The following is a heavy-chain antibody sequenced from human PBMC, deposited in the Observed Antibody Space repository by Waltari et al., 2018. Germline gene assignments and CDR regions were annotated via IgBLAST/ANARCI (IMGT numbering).Heavy chain of an antibody. Sequence: EVQLVESGGGLVQSGRSLRLSCAASGFTFDKYAMHWVRQAPGKGREWVSGSSWNRGSIGYADSVKGRFTISRDNAKNSLNLQMNSLRAEDTAFYYCAKDMGIVATMVDSWGQGTLVTVSS. J-gene: IGHJ4*02. D-gene: IGHD5-12*01. V-gene: IGHV3-9*01. CDR1: GFTFDKYA. CDR3: AKDMGIVATMVDS. CDR2: SSWNRGSI.